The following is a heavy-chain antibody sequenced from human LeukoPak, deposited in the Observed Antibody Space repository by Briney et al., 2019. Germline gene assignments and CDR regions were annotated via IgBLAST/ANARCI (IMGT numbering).Heavy chain of an antibody. CDR1: GYTFTGYY. D-gene: IGHD3-10*01. Sequence: ASVKVSCKASGYTFTGYYMHWVRHAPGQGLEWMGWINPNSGGTNYAQKFQGRVTMTRDTSISTAYMELSRLRSDDTAVYYCARDPGGGFGKYYRDVGGKGTTVTISS. CDR3: ARDPGGGFGKYYRDV. V-gene: IGHV1-2*02. CDR2: INPNSGGT. J-gene: IGHJ6*03.